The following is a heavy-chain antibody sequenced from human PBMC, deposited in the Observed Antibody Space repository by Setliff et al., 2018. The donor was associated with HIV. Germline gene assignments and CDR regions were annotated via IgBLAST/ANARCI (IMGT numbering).Heavy chain of an antibody. CDR3: ARSPRIGVAGEFEY. V-gene: IGHV4-28*01. CDR1: GGSISTSNW. CDR2: IYYSGRT. Sequence: PSETLSLTCTVSGGSISTSNWWGWIRQTPGKGLEWIGYIYYSGRTNYNPSLKSRVTMSLDTSKNQFSLKLSSVTAADTAVYYCARSPRIGVAGEFEYWGQGTLVTVSS. J-gene: IGHJ4*02. D-gene: IGHD6-19*01.